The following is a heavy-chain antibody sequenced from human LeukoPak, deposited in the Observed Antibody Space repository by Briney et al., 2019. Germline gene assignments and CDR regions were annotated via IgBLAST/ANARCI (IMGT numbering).Heavy chain of an antibody. D-gene: IGHD2-21*02. J-gene: IGHJ1*01. V-gene: IGHV3-7*01. CDR2: IKKDGSEK. CDR1: GFTLSNYW. Sequence: PGGSLRLSCAASGFTLSNYWAIWVRQAPGKGLEWVANIKKDGSEKYYVDSVKGRFTISRDNAKDTLYLQVNSLRAEDTAVYYCAITVDCRATTDCYSYFHHWGQGTLVTVSS. CDR3: AITVDCRATTDCYSYFHH.